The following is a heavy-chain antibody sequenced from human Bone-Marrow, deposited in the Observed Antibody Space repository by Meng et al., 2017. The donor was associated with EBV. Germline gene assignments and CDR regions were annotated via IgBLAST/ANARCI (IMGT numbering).Heavy chain of an antibody. J-gene: IGHJ5*02. CDR1: GYTFTGYY. V-gene: IGHV1-2*06. Sequence: RVQSWVEVKKPGASVKVSCKASGYTFTGYYMHWVRQAPGQGLEWMGRINPNSGGTNYAQKFQGRVTMTRDTSISTAYMELSRLRSDDTAVYYCARMSYGSGSYYNWFDPWGQGTLVTVSS. CDR2: INPNSGGT. CDR3: ARMSYGSGSYYNWFDP. D-gene: IGHD3-10*01.